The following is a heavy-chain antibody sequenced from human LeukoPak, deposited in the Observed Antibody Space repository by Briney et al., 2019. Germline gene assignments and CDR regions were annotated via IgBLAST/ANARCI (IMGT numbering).Heavy chain of an antibody. CDR1: GFTLSDYG. CDR3: ARDILPSGSRAFDI. J-gene: IGHJ3*02. D-gene: IGHD3-10*01. V-gene: IGHV3-33*01. CDR2: ISSDGSIK. Sequence: GGSLRLSCAVSGFTLSDYGIHWVRQAPGKGLEWVTIISSDGSIKYADSVKGRFTVSRDSSKNTVYLQTNSLRAEDTAVYYCARDILPSGSRAFDIWGQGTMVIVSS.